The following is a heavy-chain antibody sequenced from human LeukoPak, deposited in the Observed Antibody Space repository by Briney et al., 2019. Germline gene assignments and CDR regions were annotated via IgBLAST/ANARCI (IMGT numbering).Heavy chain of an antibody. J-gene: IGHJ4*02. CDR2: FFQSGSA. V-gene: IGHV4-59*08. Sequence: SETLSLTCTVSGGSISSYYWNWIRQPPGKGLEWIGYFFQSGSAKYNPSLKSRVTLSADTSKNQVSLKLNSVTAADTAVYFCARAGGYSGYGSFDYWGQGILVPVSS. CDR1: GGSISSYY. D-gene: IGHD5-12*01. CDR3: ARAGGYSGYGSFDY.